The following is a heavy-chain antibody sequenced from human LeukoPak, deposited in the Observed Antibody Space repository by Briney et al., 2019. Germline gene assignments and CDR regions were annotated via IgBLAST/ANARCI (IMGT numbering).Heavy chain of an antibody. CDR1: GFTFSSYW. V-gene: IGHV3-7*03. CDR3: AKRTFQDYYFEY. Sequence: GGSLRLSCAASGFTFSSYWMSWVRQAPGKGLEWVANIKQDGSEKYYVDSVKGRSTISRDNSKNTLYLQMNSLRAEDTAVYYCAKRTFQDYYFEYWGQGTLVTVSS. D-gene: IGHD3-3*02. CDR2: IKQDGSEK. J-gene: IGHJ4*02.